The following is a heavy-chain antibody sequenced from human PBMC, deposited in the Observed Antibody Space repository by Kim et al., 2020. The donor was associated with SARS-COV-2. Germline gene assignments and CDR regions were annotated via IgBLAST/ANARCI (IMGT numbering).Heavy chain of an antibody. CDR3: ARDGELEQQLVRGDDPFDI. Sequence: ASVKVSCKASGYTFTRSYIHWVRQAPGQGLEWMGIIDPSGGSTTYAQKFQGRVTMTRDTSTRTVYMELSSLRSEDTAVYYCARDGELEQQLVRGDDPFDIWGQGTMVTVSS. CDR1: GYTFTRSY. CDR2: IDPSGGST. V-gene: IGHV1-46*01. D-gene: IGHD6-13*01. J-gene: IGHJ3*02.